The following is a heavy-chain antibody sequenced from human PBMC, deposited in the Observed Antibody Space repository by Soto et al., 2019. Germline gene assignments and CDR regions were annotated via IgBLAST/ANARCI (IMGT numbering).Heavy chain of an antibody. CDR3: AGWELRIRNAFDL. Sequence: QVQLQESGPGLVKPSQTLSLTYTVSGDSVSSGAYYWSWIRQHPGKGLEWIGYISYIGSTYYNPSLKSRVTISVYTSQNHFSLKLSSVTAADTAVYSCAGWELRIRNAFDLWGQGTMVTVSS. CDR1: GDSVSSGAYY. J-gene: IGHJ3*01. V-gene: IGHV4-31*03. CDR2: ISYIGST. D-gene: IGHD1-7*01.